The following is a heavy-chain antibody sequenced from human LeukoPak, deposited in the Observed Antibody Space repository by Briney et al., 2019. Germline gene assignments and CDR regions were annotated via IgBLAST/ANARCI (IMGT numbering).Heavy chain of an antibody. Sequence: ASVKVSCKASGYTFTSYGISWVRQAPGQGLEWMGWINPKSGVTNYAQKFQGRVTMTRDTSISTAYMELSRLRSDDTAVYYCARGTTVTTLLFDYWGQGTVVTVSS. J-gene: IGHJ4*02. CDR3: ARGTTVTTLLFDY. V-gene: IGHV1-2*02. CDR1: GYTFTSYG. CDR2: INPKSGVT. D-gene: IGHD4-17*01.